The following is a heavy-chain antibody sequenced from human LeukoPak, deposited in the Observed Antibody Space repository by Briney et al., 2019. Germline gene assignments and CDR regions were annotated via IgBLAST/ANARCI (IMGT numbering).Heavy chain of an antibody. Sequence: GGSLRLSCAASGFTFSSYGMHWVRQAPGKGLVWVSRINSDGSSIRNADSVKGRLTISRDNAKNTLYLQMNSLRAEDTAVYYCARDPSGVPHPRGYFDYWGQGTLVTVSS. CDR2: INSDGSSI. CDR3: ARDPSGVPHPRGYFDY. V-gene: IGHV3-74*01. CDR1: GFTFSSYG. D-gene: IGHD7-27*01. J-gene: IGHJ4*02.